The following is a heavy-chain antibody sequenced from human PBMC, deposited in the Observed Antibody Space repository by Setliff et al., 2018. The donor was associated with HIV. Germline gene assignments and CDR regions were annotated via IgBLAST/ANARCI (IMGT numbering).Heavy chain of an antibody. CDR3: TRDSGYERVDAFDI. D-gene: IGHD5-12*01. CDR1: GGTFSNYF. V-gene: IGHV1-69*08. J-gene: IGHJ3*02. Sequence: SVKVSCKASGGTFSNYFISWIRQAPGQGLEWMGKIMPMLGAANYAQKFQGRVTITAHKSTSTAYMELSSLRSEDTAVYYCTRDSGYERVDAFDIWGQGTMVTVS. CDR2: IMPMLGAA.